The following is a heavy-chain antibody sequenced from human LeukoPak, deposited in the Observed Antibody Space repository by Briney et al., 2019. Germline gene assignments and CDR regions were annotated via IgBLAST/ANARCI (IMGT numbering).Heavy chain of an antibody. Sequence: ASVKVSCKASGFTFTSSAMQWVRQARGQRLEWIGWIVVGSGNTNYAQKFQERVTITRDMSTSTAYMELSSLRSEDTAVYYCAAGVDYYDSSGYYYAYYYMDVWGKGTTVTVSS. D-gene: IGHD3-22*01. CDR2: IVVGSGNT. J-gene: IGHJ6*03. CDR3: AAGVDYYDSSGYYYAYYYMDV. CDR1: GFTFTSSA. V-gene: IGHV1-58*02.